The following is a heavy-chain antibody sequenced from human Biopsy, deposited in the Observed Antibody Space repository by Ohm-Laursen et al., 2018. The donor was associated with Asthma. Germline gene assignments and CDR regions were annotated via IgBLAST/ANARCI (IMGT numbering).Heavy chain of an antibody. CDR2: ISVYNGNT. CDR1: GYTFNSAG. Sequence: ASVKVSCKTSGYTFNSAGITWVRQAPGQGLEWMGWISVYNGNTKVARKLQDRVTMITDTSTSTAYMELRSLRSDDTAVYFCARAVDYSHYYGIDVWSQGTTVTVS. D-gene: IGHD3-10*01. V-gene: IGHV1-18*01. J-gene: IGHJ6*02. CDR3: ARAVDYSHYYGIDV.